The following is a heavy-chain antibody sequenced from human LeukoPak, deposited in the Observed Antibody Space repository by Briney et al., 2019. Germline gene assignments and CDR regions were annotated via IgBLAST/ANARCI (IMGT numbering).Heavy chain of an antibody. J-gene: IGHJ6*03. CDR2: IYYSGST. D-gene: IGHD6-13*01. CDR3: ARVSGSSSQDYYYYYMDV. Sequence: PSETLSLTCTVSGGSISSYYWSWIRQPPGKGLEWIGYIYYSGSTNYNPSLKSRVTISVDTSKNQFSLKLSSVTAADTAVYYCARVSGSSSQDYYYYYMDVWGKRTTVTISS. CDR1: GGSISSYY. V-gene: IGHV4-59*01.